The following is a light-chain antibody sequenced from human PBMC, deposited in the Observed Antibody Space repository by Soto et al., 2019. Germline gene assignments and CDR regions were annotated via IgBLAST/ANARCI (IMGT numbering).Light chain of an antibody. V-gene: IGKV1-5*03. CDR1: ESISRR. CDR2: KAS. CDR3: QQHNRFSIT. J-gene: IGKJ5*01. Sequence: DIRMTQSPSTLSASVGDRVTITCRASESISRRLAWYQQKPGKAPKLLIYKASSLDSGVPARFSGSGSGTEFTLTSNIQHADDVVTYYCQQHNRFSITFGQGTRLEIK.